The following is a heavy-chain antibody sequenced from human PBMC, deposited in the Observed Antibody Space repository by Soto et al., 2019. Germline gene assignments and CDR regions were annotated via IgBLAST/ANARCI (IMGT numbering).Heavy chain of an antibody. D-gene: IGHD6-13*01. CDR1: GFTFDDYA. J-gene: IGHJ4*02. CDR3: AKTYSSSWYLTQNYFDY. CDR2: ISWNSGSI. V-gene: IGHV3-9*01. Sequence: GGSLRLSCAASGFTFDDYAMHWVRQAPGKGLEWVSGISWNSGSIGYADSVKGRFTISRDNAKNSLYLQMNSLRAEDTALYYCAKTYSSSWYLTQNYFDYRGQGTLVTVSS.